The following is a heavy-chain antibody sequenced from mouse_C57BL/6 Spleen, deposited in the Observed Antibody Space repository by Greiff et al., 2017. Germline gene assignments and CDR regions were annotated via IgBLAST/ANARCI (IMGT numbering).Heavy chain of an antibody. CDR2: IRNTANGYTT. V-gene: IGHV7-3*01. CDR1: GFTFTDYY. D-gene: IGHD1-1*01. J-gene: IGHJ1*03. Sequence: EVKLMESGGGLVQPGGSLSLSCAASGFTFTDYYMSWVRQPPGRALEWLGFIRNTANGYTTEYSASVKGRFTISRDNSQSILYLQMNAMRAEDSATYYCARFYYYGSSYWYFDVWGTGTTVTVSS. CDR3: ARFYYYGSSYWYFDV.